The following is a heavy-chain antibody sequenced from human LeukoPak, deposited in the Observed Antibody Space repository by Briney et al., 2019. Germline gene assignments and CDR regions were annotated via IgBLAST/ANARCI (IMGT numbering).Heavy chain of an antibody. CDR3: ANQEIGTTWSVGY. CDR1: GFTFSSYG. V-gene: IGHV3-30*18. J-gene: IGHJ4*02. Sequence: GGSLRLSCAASGFTFSSYGMYWVRQAPGKGLEWVAVISFDGSQKYYADSVKGRFTISRDDSKNTLFLQMNSLRAEDTAVYFCANQEIGTTWSVGYWGQGTLVTVSS. D-gene: IGHD1-14*01. CDR2: ISFDGSQK.